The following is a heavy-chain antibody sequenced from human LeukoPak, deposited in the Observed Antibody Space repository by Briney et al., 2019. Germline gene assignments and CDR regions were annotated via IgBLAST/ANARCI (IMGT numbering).Heavy chain of an antibody. CDR3: ARDVEYCSGGSCYHDGADYYYGMDV. CDR1: GGTFSSYA. D-gene: IGHD2-15*01. V-gene: IGHV1-69*13. CDR2: IIPIFGTA. J-gene: IGHJ6*02. Sequence: ASVKVSCKASGGTFSSYAISWVRQAPGQGLEWMGGIIPIFGTANYAQKFQGRVTITAGESTSTAYMELSSLRSEDTAVYYCARDVEYCSGGSCYHDGADYYYGMDVWGQGTTVTVSS.